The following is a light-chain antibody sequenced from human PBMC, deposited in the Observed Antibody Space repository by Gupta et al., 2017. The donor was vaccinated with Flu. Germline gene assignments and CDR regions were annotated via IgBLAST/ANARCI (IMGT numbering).Light chain of an antibody. CDR2: LGS. CDR3: MQALQTPFT. Sequence: PXXXXXXXXISCRSSQSLLHSNGYNYLDWYLQKPGQSPQLLIYLGSNRASGVPDRFSGSGSGTDFTLKISRVEAEDVGVYYCMQALQTPFTFGPGTKVDIK. J-gene: IGKJ3*01. CDR1: QSLLHSNGYNY. V-gene: IGKV2-28*01.